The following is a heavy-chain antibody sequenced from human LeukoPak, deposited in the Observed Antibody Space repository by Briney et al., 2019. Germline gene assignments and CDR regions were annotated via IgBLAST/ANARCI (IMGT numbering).Heavy chain of an antibody. V-gene: IGHV4-39*01. CDR3: ARRGTGIVVVPAASLAFDI. J-gene: IGHJ3*02. CDR2: IYYSGST. CDR1: GGSISSSSYY. Sequence: SETLSLTCTVSGGSISSSSYYWGWIRQPPGKGLEWIGSIYYSGSTYYNPSLESRVTISVDTSKNQFSLKLSSVTAADTAVYYCARRGTGIVVVPAASLAFDIWGQGTMVTVSS. D-gene: IGHD2-2*01.